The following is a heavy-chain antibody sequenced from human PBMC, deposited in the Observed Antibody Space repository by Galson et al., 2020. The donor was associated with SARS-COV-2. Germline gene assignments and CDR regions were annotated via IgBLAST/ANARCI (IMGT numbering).Heavy chain of an antibody. CDR3: ARGELNYYDSSGYYFDS. CDR2: IYSGSST. CDR1: GFTFSSYY. Sequence: GGSLRLSCAASGFTFSSYYMSWVRQAPGKGLEWVSFIYSGSSTYYADSVKDRFTISRDNSNNTLYLQMSSLRAEDKAVYYCARGELNYYDSSGYYFDSGGQGTLVTVSS. V-gene: IGHV3-53*01. J-gene: IGHJ5*01. D-gene: IGHD3-22*01.